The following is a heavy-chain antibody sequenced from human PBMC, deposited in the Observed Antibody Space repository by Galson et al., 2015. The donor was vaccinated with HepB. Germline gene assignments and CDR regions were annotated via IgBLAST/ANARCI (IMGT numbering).Heavy chain of an antibody. J-gene: IGHJ6*02. V-gene: IGHV3-49*03. CDR1: GFTFGDYA. CDR3: ARPQYSRLLGMDV. CDR2: IRSKAYGGTT. Sequence: SLRLSCAASGFTFGDYAMSWFRQAPGKGLEWVGFIRSKAYGGTTEYAASVKGRFTISRDDSKSIAYLQMNSLKTEDTAVYYCARPQYSRLLGMDVWGQGTTVTVSS. D-gene: IGHD6-6*01.